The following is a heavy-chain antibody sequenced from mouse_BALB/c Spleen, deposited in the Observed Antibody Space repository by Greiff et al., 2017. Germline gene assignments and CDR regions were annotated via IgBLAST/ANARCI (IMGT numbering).Heavy chain of an antibody. Sequence: EVKLMESGGGLVQPGGSRKLSCAASGFTFSSFGMHWVRQAPEKGLEWVAYISSGSSTIYYADTVKGRFTISRDNPKNTLFLQMTSLRSEDTAMYYCARWGYYYGSSDYYAMDYWGQGTSVTVSS. CDR1: GFTFSSFG. CDR2: ISSGSSTI. CDR3: ARWGYYYGSSDYYAMDY. J-gene: IGHJ4*01. V-gene: IGHV5-17*02. D-gene: IGHD1-1*01.